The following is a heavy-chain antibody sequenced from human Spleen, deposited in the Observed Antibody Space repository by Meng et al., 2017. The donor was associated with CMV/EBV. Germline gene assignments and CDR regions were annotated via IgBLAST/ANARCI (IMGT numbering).Heavy chain of an antibody. CDR3: ARDRSGRVLILPITSYGMDV. J-gene: IGHJ6*02. D-gene: IGHD3-3*01. Sequence: SRYSMNWVRQAPGKGLEWVSSIDGSGSYMYYSDSVKGRFTISRDSAKNSVYLQMNRLRAEDTAVYYCARDRSGRVLILPITSYGMDVWGPGTTVTVSS. CDR2: IDGSGSYM. V-gene: IGHV3-21*01. CDR1: SRYS.